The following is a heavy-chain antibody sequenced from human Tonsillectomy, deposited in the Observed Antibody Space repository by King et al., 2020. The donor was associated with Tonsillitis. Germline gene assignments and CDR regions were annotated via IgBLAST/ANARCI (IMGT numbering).Heavy chain of an antibody. V-gene: IGHV3-30*02. D-gene: IGHD3-10*01. Sequence: VQLVESGGGVVQPGGSLRLSCAASGFTFSRYGMHWVRQAPGKGLEWVAFIGYDGRDKYYADSVKGRFTISRDNSKNTLYLQMNRLRAEDTDVYYCAREGIDAFDIWGQGTMVTVSS. CDR1: GFTFSRYG. CDR3: AREGIDAFDI. J-gene: IGHJ3*02. CDR2: IGYDGRDK.